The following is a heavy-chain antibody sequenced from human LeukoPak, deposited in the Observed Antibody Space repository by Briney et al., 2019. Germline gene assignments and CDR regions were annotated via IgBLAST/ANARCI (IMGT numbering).Heavy chain of an antibody. J-gene: IGHJ6*03. D-gene: IGHD1-26*01. CDR1: GYTFTGYY. CDR3: ASNSGSYPGLYYYYYYMDV. CDR2: ISPNSGGT. V-gene: IGHV1-2*02. Sequence: ASVKVSCKASGYTFTGYYMHWVRQAPGQGLEWMGWISPNSGGTNYAQKFQGRVTMTRDTSISTAYMELSRLRSDDTAVYYCASNSGSYPGLYYYYYYMDVWGKGTTVTVSS.